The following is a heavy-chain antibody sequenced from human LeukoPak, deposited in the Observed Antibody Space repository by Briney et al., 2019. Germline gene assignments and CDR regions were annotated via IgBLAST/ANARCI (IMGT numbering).Heavy chain of an antibody. D-gene: IGHD2-2*01. CDR3: AREGSTSFNWFDP. V-gene: IGHV1-2*02. CDR2: INPNSGGT. CDR1: GYTFTGYY. Sequence: ASVKVSCKASGYTFTGYYMHWVRQAPGRGLEWMGWINPNSGGTNYAQKFQGRVTMTRDTSISTAYMELSRLRSDDTAVYYCAREGSTSFNWFDPWGQGTLVTVSS. J-gene: IGHJ5*02.